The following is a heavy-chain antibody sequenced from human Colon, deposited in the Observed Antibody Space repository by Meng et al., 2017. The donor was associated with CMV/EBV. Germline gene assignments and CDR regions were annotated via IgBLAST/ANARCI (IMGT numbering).Heavy chain of an antibody. Sequence: GESLKISCAASGFTFSDYYMIWIRQAPGKGLEWVSYISTSGSTMYYADSVKGRFTISRDNAKNSLYLQMNSLRAEDTAVYYCARGGAGYCSSTSCYEGTYYYYYGMDVWGQGTTVTVSS. CDR2: ISTSGSTM. D-gene: IGHD2-2*03. CDR3: ARGGAGYCSSTSCYEGTYYYYYGMDV. V-gene: IGHV3-11*04. J-gene: IGHJ6*02. CDR1: GFTFSDYY.